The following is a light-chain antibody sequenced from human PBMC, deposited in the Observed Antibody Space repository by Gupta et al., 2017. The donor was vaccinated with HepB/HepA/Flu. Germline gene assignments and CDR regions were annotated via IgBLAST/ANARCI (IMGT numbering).Light chain of an antibody. V-gene: IGLV3-21*03. CDR1: NIGSNS. CDR2: DDS. Sequence: SYVLTQPPSVSVAPGKTARITCGGNNIGSNSVHWYQQRAGQAPVLVVYDDSDRPAGIPVRFSGSTAGNTATVTISMGDEGEEADYYRQVADSSSDYVFGTGTKVTVL. J-gene: IGLJ1*01. CDR3: QVADSSSDYV.